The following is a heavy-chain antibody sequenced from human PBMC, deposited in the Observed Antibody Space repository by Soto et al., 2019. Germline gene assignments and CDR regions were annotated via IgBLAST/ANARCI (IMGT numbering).Heavy chain of an antibody. CDR2: VKSDGSTT. J-gene: IGHJ3*01. D-gene: IGHD3-9*01. Sequence: GGSLRLSCAASGFTFSRHWMHWVRQVPGKGLVWVSRVKSDGSTTTYADSVKGRFTISRDNAKNMLYLQMNSLRDEDTAVYYCARPSYDMLTGAGFAAFDLWGQGTMVTVSS. CDR1: GFTFSRHW. CDR3: ARPSYDMLTGAGFAAFDL. V-gene: IGHV3-74*03.